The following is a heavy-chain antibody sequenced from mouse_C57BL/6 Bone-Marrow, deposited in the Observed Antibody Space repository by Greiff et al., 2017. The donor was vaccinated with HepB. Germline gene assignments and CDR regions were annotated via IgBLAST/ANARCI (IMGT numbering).Heavy chain of an antibody. D-gene: IGHD1-1*01. Sequence: QVQLQQPGTELVKPGASVKLSCKASGYTFTSYWMHWVKQRPGQGLEWIGNINPSNGGTNYNEKFKSKATLTVDKSSSTAYMQLSSLTSEDSAVYYCARGDISTVERYYAMDYLGQGTSVTVSS. V-gene: IGHV1-53*01. CDR3: ARGDISTVERYYAMDY. CDR1: GYTFTSYW. CDR2: INPSNGGT. J-gene: IGHJ4*01.